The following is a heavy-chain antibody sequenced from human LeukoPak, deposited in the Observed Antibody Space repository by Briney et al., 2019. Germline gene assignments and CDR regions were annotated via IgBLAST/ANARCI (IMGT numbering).Heavy chain of an antibody. CDR2: INGGGDST. J-gene: IGHJ4*02. D-gene: IGHD3-16*01. CDR1: GFTFRDFG. CDR3: VKGPYYESPALDS. Sequence: GGSLRLSCAASGFTFRDFGMNWVRQTPEKGPEWISHINGGGDSTHYADSVKGRFTISRDNSQNTLYVQMNSLRAEDSALYYCVKGPYYESPALDSWGQGTLVTVSS. V-gene: IGHV3-23*01.